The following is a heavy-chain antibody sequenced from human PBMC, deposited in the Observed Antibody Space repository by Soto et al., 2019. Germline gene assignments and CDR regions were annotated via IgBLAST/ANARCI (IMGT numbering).Heavy chain of an antibody. J-gene: IGHJ4*02. CDR2: VSGYNGYT. CDR1: GFTFSNYG. V-gene: IGHV1-18*03. Sequence: QVQLVQSGAEVKKPGASVKVSCKGSGFTFSNYGFNWVRQAPGQGLEWVGWVSGYNGYTKSAQNFQDRRIMTAATSTSLASMELRGLRPYELALYYFVRGTSIAAAEGPWCQGTLVSVPS. CDR3: VRGTSIAAAEGP. D-gene: IGHD6-25*01.